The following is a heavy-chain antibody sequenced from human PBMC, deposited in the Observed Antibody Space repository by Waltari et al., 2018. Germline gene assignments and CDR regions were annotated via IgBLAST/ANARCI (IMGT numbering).Heavy chain of an antibody. D-gene: IGHD5-12*01. J-gene: IGHJ4*02. V-gene: IGHV4-34*11. CDR3: ARGRLGGPDY. CDR2: IYYSGST. CDR1: GGSFSGYY. Sequence: QVQLQQWGAGLLKPSETLSLTCAVYGGSFSGYYWSWIRQPPGKGLEWIGYIYYSGSTNDNPSRKSRVTISVDTSKNQFSLKLSSVTAADTAVYYCARGRLGGPDYWGQGTLVTVSS.